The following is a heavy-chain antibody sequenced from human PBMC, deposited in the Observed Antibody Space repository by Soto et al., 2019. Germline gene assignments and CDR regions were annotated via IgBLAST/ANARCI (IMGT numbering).Heavy chain of an antibody. J-gene: IGHJ4*02. CDR3: AKDVVAVAGIFDN. Sequence: EVHLLESGGDLIQPGGSLRLSCAASGITFSSYALSWVRQALGKGPEWVSGISGSGGSTYYADSVKGRFTISRDNSKNTLYLQMNSLRAEYTAIYYCAKDVVAVAGIFDNWGQGTLVTVSS. CDR2: ISGSGGST. CDR1: GITFSSYA. V-gene: IGHV3-23*01. D-gene: IGHD6-19*01.